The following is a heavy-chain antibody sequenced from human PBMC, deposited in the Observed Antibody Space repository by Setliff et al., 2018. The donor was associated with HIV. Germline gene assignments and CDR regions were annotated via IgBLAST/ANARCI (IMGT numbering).Heavy chain of an antibody. CDR1: GFTFSSYA. V-gene: IGHV3-64D*09. CDR3: VKDKYSGYDYFDY. D-gene: IGHD5-12*01. CDR2: ISSNGGST. Sequence: PGGSLRLSCSASGFTFSSYAMHWVRQAPGKGLEYVSAISSNGGSTYYADSVKGRFTISRDNSKNTLYLQMSSLRAEDTAVYYCVKDKYSGYDYFDYWGQGTLVTVSS. J-gene: IGHJ4*02.